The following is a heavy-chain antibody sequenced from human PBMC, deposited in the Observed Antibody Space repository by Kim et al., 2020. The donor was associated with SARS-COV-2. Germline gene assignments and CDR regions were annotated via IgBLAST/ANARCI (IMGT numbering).Heavy chain of an antibody. D-gene: IGHD3-9*01. Sequence: SETLSLTCTVSGGSISSGDYYWSWVRQPPGKGLEWIGYISYSGSTYYNPSLKSRVTMSIDTSKNQFFLKLSSVTAADTAVYYCAKAPSYYDILTGYYYY. CDR1: GGSISSGDYY. CDR2: ISYSGST. CDR3: AKAPSYYDILTGYYYY. V-gene: IGHV4-30-4*01. J-gene: IGHJ6*01.